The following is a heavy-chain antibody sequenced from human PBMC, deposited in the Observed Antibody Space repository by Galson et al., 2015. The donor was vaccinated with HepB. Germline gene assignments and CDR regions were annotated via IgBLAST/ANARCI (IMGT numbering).Heavy chain of an antibody. Sequence: SLRLSCAASGFTFSSYAMHWVRQAPGRGLEYVSAISLNGGNTYYADSVKGRFTISRDNSKNTLYLQMSSLRIEDTAVYYCVRRSVVTPPYDYWGQGTLVTVSS. J-gene: IGHJ4*02. V-gene: IGHV3-64D*06. CDR2: ISLNGGNT. CDR3: VRRSVVTPPYDY. CDR1: GFTFSSYA. D-gene: IGHD4-23*01.